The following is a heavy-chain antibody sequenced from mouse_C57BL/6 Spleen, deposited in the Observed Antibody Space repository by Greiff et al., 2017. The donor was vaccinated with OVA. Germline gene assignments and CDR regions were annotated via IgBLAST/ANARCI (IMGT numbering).Heavy chain of an antibody. D-gene: IGHD3-3*01. CDR1: GFTFSDYG. CDR2: ISSGSSTI. CDR3: ARRGTGYAMDY. V-gene: IGHV5-17*01. Sequence: EVKLVESGGGLVKPGGSLKLSCAASGFTFSDYGMHWVRQAPGKGLEWVAYISSGSSTIYYADTVTGRFTISRDNAKNTLFLQMTSLRSEDTAMYDCARRGTGYAMDYWGQGTSVTVSS. J-gene: IGHJ4*01.